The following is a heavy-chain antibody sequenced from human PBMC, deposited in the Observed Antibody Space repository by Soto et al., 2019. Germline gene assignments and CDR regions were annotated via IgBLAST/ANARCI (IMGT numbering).Heavy chain of an antibody. Sequence: PSETLSLTCTVSGGSISGSSYYWGWIRQPPGKGLECIGSVHYSGSTDYNPSLKSRVTISVDTSKNQFSLKLTSVTAADTAVYLCASFSGATYGDYGGGINYWGQGTLVTVSS. CDR3: ASFSGATYGDYGGGINY. CDR2: VHYSGST. CDR1: GGSISGSSYY. J-gene: IGHJ4*02. D-gene: IGHD4-17*01. V-gene: IGHV4-39*01.